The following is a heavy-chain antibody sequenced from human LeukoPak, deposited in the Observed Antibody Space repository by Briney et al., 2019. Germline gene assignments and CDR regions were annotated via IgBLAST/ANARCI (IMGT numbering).Heavy chain of an antibody. CDR2: IIPIFGTA. Sequence: GASVKVSCKASGGTFSSYAISWVRQAPGQGLEWMGGIIPIFGTANYAQKFQGRVTMTRNTSISTAYMELSSLRSEDTAVYYCARDRSSGYYFGYWGQGTLVTVSS. CDR3: ARDRSSGYYFGY. D-gene: IGHD3-22*01. V-gene: IGHV1-69*05. J-gene: IGHJ4*02. CDR1: GGTFSSYA.